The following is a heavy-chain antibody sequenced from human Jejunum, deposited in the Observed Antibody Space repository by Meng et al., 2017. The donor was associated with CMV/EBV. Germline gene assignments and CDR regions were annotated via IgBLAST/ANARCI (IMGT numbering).Heavy chain of an antibody. CDR3: ARVRYYDFWSGEFDY. J-gene: IGHJ4*02. CDR1: FTFSVYY. D-gene: IGHD3-3*01. CDR2: ISSSGSTI. Sequence: FTFSVYYMSWIPQAPGKGLEWVSYISSSGSTIYYADSVKGRFTISRDNAKNSLYLQMNSLRAEDTAVYYCARVRYYDFWSGEFDYWGQGTLVTVSS. V-gene: IGHV3-11*01.